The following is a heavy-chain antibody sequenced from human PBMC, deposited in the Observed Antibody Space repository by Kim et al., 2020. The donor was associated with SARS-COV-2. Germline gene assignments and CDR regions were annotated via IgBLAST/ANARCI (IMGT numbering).Heavy chain of an antibody. J-gene: IGHJ4*02. Sequence: GGSLRLSCAASGFTFSHYWMSWVRQAPGKGLEWVANIKQDGSEKYYVDSVKGRFTISRDNARISQYLQMNSLRAEDTAVYYCARIGFPGISFDYWGQGTLVTVSS. V-gene: IGHV3-7*03. CDR1: GFTFSHYW. CDR3: ARIGFPGISFDY. CDR2: IKQDGSEK.